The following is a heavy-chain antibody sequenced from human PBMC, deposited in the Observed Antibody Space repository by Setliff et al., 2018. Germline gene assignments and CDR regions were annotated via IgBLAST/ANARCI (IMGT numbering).Heavy chain of an antibody. V-gene: IGHV3-73*01. CDR2: IRSKANSYAT. CDR3: TTTPDYGVIFRGMDV. Sequence: PGGSLRLSCAASGFTFSSYAMHWVRQAPGKGLEWVGRIRSKANSYATAYAASVKGRFTISRDDSKNTAYLQMNSLKTEDTAVYYCTTTPDYGVIFRGMDVWGQGTTVTVSS. J-gene: IGHJ6*02. CDR1: GFTFSSYA. D-gene: IGHD4-17*01.